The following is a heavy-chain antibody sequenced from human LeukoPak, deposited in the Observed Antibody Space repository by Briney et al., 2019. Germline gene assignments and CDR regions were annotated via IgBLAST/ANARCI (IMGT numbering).Heavy chain of an antibody. CDR3: ARSGDSSSSRRYYYYYMDV. CDR1: GGSFSGYY. CDR2: ITHSGST. D-gene: IGHD6-6*01. V-gene: IGHV4-34*01. Sequence: SETLSLTCAVYGGSFSGYYWIWIRQPPGKGLECIGEITHSGSTNYNPSLKSRVTISVDTSKNQFSLKPSSVTAADTAVYYCARSGDSSSSRRYYYYYMDVWGKGTTVTVSS. J-gene: IGHJ6*03.